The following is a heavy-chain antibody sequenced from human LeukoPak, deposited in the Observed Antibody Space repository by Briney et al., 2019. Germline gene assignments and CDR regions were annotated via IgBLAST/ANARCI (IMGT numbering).Heavy chain of an antibody. Sequence: SVKVPCKASGGTFSSYAISWVRQAPGQGLEWMGGIIPIFGTANYAQKFQGRVTITADESTSTAYMELSSLRSEDTAVYYCARGGDIVVVPAAMRYFDYWGQGTLVTVSS. J-gene: IGHJ4*02. CDR2: IIPIFGTA. V-gene: IGHV1-69*13. CDR3: ARGGDIVVVPAAMRYFDY. D-gene: IGHD2-2*01. CDR1: GGTFSSYA.